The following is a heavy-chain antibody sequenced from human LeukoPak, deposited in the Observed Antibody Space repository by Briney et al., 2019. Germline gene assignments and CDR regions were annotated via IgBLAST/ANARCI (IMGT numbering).Heavy chain of an antibody. CDR1: GGSISNSRYY. D-gene: IGHD6-19*01. Sequence: PSETLSLTCAVSGGSISNSRYYWGWIRQTPGKWLEWIGTMHYSGSTYYNPYLKRRVTISVDTSKNQVSPKLSSVTAADTAVFYCARRASDWSFDYWGQGTLVTVSS. J-gene: IGHJ4*02. CDR3: ARRASDWSFDY. CDR2: MHYSGST. V-gene: IGHV4-39*01.